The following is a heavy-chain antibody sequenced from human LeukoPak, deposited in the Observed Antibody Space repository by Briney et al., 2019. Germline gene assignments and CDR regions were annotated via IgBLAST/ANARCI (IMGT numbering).Heavy chain of an antibody. CDR2: INPNIGGT. J-gene: IGHJ1*01. D-gene: IGHD2-2*01. CDR3: ARGNRRYCSSTSCYPSEYFQH. Sequence: ASVKVSCKHSVYSLTTHDIYWVRQAPPQGLEWMGWINPNIGGTNYAQKSQGRVTMARDTSISTAYMELSRLRSDDTAAYYCARGNRRYCSSTSCYPSEYFQHWGQGTLVTVSS. V-gene: IGHV1-2*02. CDR1: VYSLTTHD.